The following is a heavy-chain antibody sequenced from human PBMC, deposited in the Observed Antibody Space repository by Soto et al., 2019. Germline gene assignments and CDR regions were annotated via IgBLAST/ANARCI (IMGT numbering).Heavy chain of an antibody. V-gene: IGHV3-23*01. CDR1: GFTFSSYA. CDR3: AKGELRYFVPVDC. CDR2: ISGSGGST. J-gene: IGHJ4*02. Sequence: EVQLLESGGGLVQPGGSLRLSCAASGFTFSSYAMSWVRQAPGKGLEWVSAISGSGGSTYYADSVKGRFTISRDNSKNTLYLQMNSLRAENTAVYYCAKGELRYFVPVDCWGQATMVNVTS. D-gene: IGHD3-9*01.